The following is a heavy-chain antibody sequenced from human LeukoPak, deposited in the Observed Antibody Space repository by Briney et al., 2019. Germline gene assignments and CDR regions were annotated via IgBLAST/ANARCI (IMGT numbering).Heavy chain of an antibody. J-gene: IGHJ4*02. CDR2: IFHSGKT. CDR3: ARGDIPDF. D-gene: IGHD2-21*01. CDR1: GYSISSGYY. Sequence: SETLSLTCGVSGYSISSGYYWGWIRQAPGEGVEWVGSIFHSGKTYYNLSLTSRVTISVDTSTNQFALKLTSVTAADTAVYYCARGDIPDFWGQGTLVTVSS. V-gene: IGHV4-38-2*01.